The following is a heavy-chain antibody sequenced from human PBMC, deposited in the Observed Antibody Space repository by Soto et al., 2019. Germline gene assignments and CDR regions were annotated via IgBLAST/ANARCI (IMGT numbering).Heavy chain of an antibody. Sequence: GGSLRLSCAASGFTFSSYGMHWVRQAPGKGLEWVAVISYDGSNKYYADSVKGRFTISRDNSKNTLYLQMNSLRAEDTAVYYCATYAAAASRDYWGQGTLVTVSS. CDR3: ATYAAAASRDY. J-gene: IGHJ4*02. CDR2: ISYDGSNK. D-gene: IGHD2-2*01. V-gene: IGHV3-30*03. CDR1: GFTFSSYG.